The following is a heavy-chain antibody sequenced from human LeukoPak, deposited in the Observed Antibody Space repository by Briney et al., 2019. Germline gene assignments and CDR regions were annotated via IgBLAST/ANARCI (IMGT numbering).Heavy chain of an antibody. CDR3: ARGPYYYDSSGGAFDI. CDR1: GYTFTSYD. CDR2: MNPNSGNT. D-gene: IGHD3-22*01. J-gene: IGHJ3*02. V-gene: IGHV1-8*01. Sequence: ASVKVSCEASGYTFTSYDINWVRQATGPGLEWMGWMNPNSGNTGYAQKFQGRVTMTRNTSISTAYMELSSLRSEDTAVYYCARGPYYYDSSGGAFDIWGQGTMVTVSS.